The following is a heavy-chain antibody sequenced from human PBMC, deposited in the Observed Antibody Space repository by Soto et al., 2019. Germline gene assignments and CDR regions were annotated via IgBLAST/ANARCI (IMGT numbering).Heavy chain of an antibody. Sequence: QVQLVQSGAEVKKPGASVKVSCKASGYTFTSYGISWVRQAPGQGLEWMGWISVYNGNTNYAQKLQGRVTMTTDTSTSTAYMELRSLRSDDTAVYYCARDRSIIAVADWGYYYYGMDVWGQGTTVTVSS. D-gene: IGHD6-19*01. CDR3: ARDRSIIAVADWGYYYYGMDV. V-gene: IGHV1-18*01. CDR1: GYTFTSYG. J-gene: IGHJ6*02. CDR2: ISVYNGNT.